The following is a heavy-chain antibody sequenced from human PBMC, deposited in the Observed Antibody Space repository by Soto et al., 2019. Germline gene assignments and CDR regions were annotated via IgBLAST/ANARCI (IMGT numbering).Heavy chain of an antibody. Sequence: GGSLRLSCAASGFTFSSYAMSWVRQAPGKGLEWVSAISGSGGSTYYADSVKGRFTISRDNSKNTLYLQMNSLRAEDTAVYYRAKMEVTTDYYYGMDVWGQGTTVTVSS. CDR1: GFTFSSYA. CDR3: AKMEVTTDYYYGMDV. J-gene: IGHJ6*02. D-gene: IGHD4-17*01. V-gene: IGHV3-23*01. CDR2: ISGSGGST.